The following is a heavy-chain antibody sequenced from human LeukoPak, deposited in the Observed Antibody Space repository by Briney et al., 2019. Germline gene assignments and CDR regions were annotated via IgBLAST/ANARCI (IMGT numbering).Heavy chain of an antibody. CDR1: GFTVSNTY. CDR2: IYAGGST. CDR3: ARRLSTAMALND. D-gene: IGHD5-18*01. Sequence: GGSLRLSCAASGFTVSNTYMSWVRQAPGKGLEWVSVIYAGGSTYYTDSVKGRFTISRDNAKNTLYLQMNSLRAADTAVYYCARRLSTAMALNDWGQGTLVTVSS. J-gene: IGHJ4*02. V-gene: IGHV3-66*01.